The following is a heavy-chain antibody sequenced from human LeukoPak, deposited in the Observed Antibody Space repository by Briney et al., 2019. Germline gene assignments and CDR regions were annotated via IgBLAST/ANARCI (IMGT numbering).Heavy chain of an antibody. CDR1: GGSISSYY. Sequence: PETLSLTCTVSGGSISSYYWSWIRQPPGKGLEWIGYIYYSGSTNYNPSLKSRVTISVDTSKNQFSLKLSSVTAADTAVYYCARQIGLERPFDSWGQGTLVTVSS. CDR2: IYYSGST. V-gene: IGHV4-59*01. D-gene: IGHD1-1*01. CDR3: ARQIGLERPFDS. J-gene: IGHJ4*02.